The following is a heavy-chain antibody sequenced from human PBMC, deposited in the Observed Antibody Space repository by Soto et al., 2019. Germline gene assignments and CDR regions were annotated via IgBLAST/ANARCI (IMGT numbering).Heavy chain of an antibody. J-gene: IGHJ6*02. CDR3: AKDHYQVLPQYGMDV. CDR1: GFSFSSYA. V-gene: IGHV3-23*01. D-gene: IGHD2-2*01. CDR2: ISSTGNT. Sequence: EVQLLESGGGLVQRGGSLRLSCAASGFSFSSYAMSWVRQAPGKGLEWVSAISSTGNTYNADSVKGRFTISRDNSKDTLYLQMNSLRVEDTAVYYCAKDHYQVLPQYGMDVWGQGTAVTVSS.